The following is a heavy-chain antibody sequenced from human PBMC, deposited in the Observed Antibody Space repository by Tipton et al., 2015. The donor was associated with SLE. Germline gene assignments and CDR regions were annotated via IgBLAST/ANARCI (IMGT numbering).Heavy chain of an antibody. Sequence: SLRLSCAASGFTVSSNYMSWVRQAPGKGLEWVSVIYSGGSTYYADSVKGRFTISRDNAKNSLYLQMNSLTVEDTALYYCARGLSTPAYKHGGPFDYCGRGALVTVSS. D-gene: IGHD2-15*01. CDR3: ARGLSTPAYKHGGPFDY. CDR2: IYSGGST. V-gene: IGHV3-53*01. J-gene: IGHJ4*02. CDR1: GFTVSSNY.